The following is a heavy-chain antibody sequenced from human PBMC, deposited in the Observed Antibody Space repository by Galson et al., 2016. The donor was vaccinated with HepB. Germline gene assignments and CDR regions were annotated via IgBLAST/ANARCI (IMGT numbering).Heavy chain of an antibody. CDR3: GGHGGHSA. Sequence: SLRLSCAASGFTLASNGMTWARQAPGKGLEWVSDIGGSDGYTYYADSVEGRFTISRDNSKNIVYLQMNSLRAEDTAIYYCGGHGGHSAWGQGTLVTVSS. J-gene: IGHJ4*02. CDR2: IGGSDGYT. V-gene: IGHV3-23*01. D-gene: IGHD2-15*01. CDR1: GFTLASNG.